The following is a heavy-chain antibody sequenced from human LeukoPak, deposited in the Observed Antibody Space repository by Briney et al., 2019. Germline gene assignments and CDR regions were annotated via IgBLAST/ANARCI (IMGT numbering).Heavy chain of an antibody. CDR1: GVSISSSSYY. CDR2: IYYSGST. CDR3: ARDIAVAGTGIIGY. J-gene: IGHJ4*02. V-gene: IGHV4-39*01. D-gene: IGHD6-19*01. Sequence: PSETLSLTCTVSGVSISSSSYYWGWLRQPPGKGLEWIGSIYYSGSTYYNPSLKSRVTISVDTSKNQFSLKLSSVTAADTAVYYCARDIAVAGTGIIGYWGQGTLVTVSS.